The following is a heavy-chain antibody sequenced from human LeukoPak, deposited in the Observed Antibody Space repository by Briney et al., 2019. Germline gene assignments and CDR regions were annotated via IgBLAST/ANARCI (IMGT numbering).Heavy chain of an antibody. CDR1: GFTFSNYA. V-gene: IGHV3-23*01. CDR3: AKGARYFDYNDFDY. D-gene: IGHD3-9*01. J-gene: IGHJ4*02. Sequence: GRSLRLSCAGSGFTFSNYAMNWVRQAPGKGLEWVSAISSSDGSTYYADSVKGRFTISRDNSKNTLYLQMNSLRAEDTAVYYCAKGARYFDYNDFDYWGQGTLVTVSS. CDR2: ISSSDGST.